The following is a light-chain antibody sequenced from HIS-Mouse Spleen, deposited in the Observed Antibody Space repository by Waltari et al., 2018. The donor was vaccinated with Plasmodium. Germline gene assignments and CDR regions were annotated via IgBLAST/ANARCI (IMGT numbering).Light chain of an antibody. CDR1: SGHSSYA. V-gene: IGLV4-69*01. CDR2: LNSDGSH. Sequence: QLVLTQSPSASASLGASVKLTCTLSSGHSSYAIAWHQQQPEKGPRYLMKLNSDGSHSKGDGCPDRFSGSSSGAERYLTISSLQSEDEADYYCQTWGTGIGVFGGGTKLTVL. J-gene: IGLJ2*01. CDR3: QTWGTGIGV.